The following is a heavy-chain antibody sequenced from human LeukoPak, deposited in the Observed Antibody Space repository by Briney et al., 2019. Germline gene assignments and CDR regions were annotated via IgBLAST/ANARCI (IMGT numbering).Heavy chain of an antibody. CDR3: ARSRSAALVPAAPSLYYYYYGMDV. CDR1: GGSFSGYY. D-gene: IGHD2-2*01. Sequence: SETLSLTCAVYGGSFSGYYWSWIRQPPGKGLEWIGEINHSGSTNYNPSLKSRVTISVDTSKNQFSLKLSSVTAADTAVYYCARSRSAALVPAAPSLYYYYYGMDVWGQGTTVTVSS. V-gene: IGHV4-34*01. CDR2: INHSGST. J-gene: IGHJ6*02.